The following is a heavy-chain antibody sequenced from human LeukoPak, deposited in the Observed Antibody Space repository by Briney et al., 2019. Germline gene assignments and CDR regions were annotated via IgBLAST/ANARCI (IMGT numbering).Heavy chain of an antibody. V-gene: IGHV1-18*01. CDR2: ISAYNGNT. CDR3: ARDPRVGNSGYDFEYYYYMDV. CDR1: GYTFTSYG. J-gene: IGHJ6*03. Sequence: ASVTVSCKASGYTFTSYGISWVRQAPGQGLEWMGWISAYNGNTNYAQKLQGRVTMTTDTSTSTAYMELRSLRSDDTAVYYCARDPRVGNSGYDFEYYYYMDVWGKGTTVTVSS. D-gene: IGHD5-12*01.